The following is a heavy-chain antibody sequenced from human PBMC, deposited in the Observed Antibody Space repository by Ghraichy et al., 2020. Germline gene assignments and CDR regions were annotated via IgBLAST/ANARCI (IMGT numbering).Heavy chain of an antibody. Sequence: ASVKVSCKASGYTFTSYGISWVRQAPGQGLEWMGWISAYNGNTNYAQKLQGRVTMTTDTSTSTAYMELRSLRSDDTAVYYCARVLYYDFWSGYSVNDYWGQGTLVTVSS. CDR3: ARVLYYDFWSGYSVNDY. CDR2: ISAYNGNT. J-gene: IGHJ4*02. D-gene: IGHD3-3*01. CDR1: GYTFTSYG. V-gene: IGHV1-18*01.